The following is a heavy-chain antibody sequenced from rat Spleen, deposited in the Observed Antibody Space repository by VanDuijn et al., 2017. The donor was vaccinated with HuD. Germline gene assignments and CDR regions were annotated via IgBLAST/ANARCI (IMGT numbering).Heavy chain of an antibody. CDR2: IGYGGSNT. CDR1: GFTFSDYY. V-gene: IGHV5-29*01. D-gene: IGHD1-9*01. Sequence: EVQLVESDGGLVQPGRSLKLSCAASGFTFSDYYMAWVRQAPTKGLEWVATIGYGGSNTYYRDSVKGRFTISRDIAKSTLSLQMDSLRSEDTATYYCARRHYGYTDYFDYWGQGVMVTVSS. CDR3: ARRHYGYTDYFDY. J-gene: IGHJ2*01.